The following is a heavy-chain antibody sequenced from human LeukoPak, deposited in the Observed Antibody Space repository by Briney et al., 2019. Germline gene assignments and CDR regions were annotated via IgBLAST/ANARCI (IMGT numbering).Heavy chain of an antibody. CDR1: GFTFSSYA. J-gene: IGHJ4*02. CDR3: ASESDSFDY. V-gene: IGHV3-30*04. D-gene: IGHD2-21*02. Sequence: GGSLRLSCAASGFTFSSYAMHWVRQAPGKGLEWVAVISYDGSNKYYADSVKGRFTISRDNSKNTLYLQMNSLRAEDTAVYYCASESDSFDYWGQGTLVTVSS. CDR2: ISYDGSNK.